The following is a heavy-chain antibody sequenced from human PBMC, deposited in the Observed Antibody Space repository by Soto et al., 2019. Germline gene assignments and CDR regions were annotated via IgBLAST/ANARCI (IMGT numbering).Heavy chain of an antibody. CDR1: GFPLSTYG. V-gene: IGHV3-23*01. Sequence: EVQLLESGGGLVQPGGSLRLSCAASGFPLSTYGMTWVRQAPGKGLEWVSAITGTGGNTYYVDSVKGRFTSSRDNSKNMIYLQVNSLRVEDTAVYYCARIRGYWSGLDVWGQGTTVTLSS. J-gene: IGHJ6*02. CDR3: ARIRGYWSGLDV. CDR2: ITGTGGNT. D-gene: IGHD2-8*02.